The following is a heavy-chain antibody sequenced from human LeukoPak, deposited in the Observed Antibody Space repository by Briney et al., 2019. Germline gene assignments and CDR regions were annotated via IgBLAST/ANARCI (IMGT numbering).Heavy chain of an antibody. CDR2: IYPGDSDT. D-gene: IGHD3-10*01. Sequence: GESLQIYCKGSGYSFTSYWIGWVRQMPGKGLEWMGIIYPGDSDTRYSPSFQGQVTISADKSISTAYLQWSSLKASDTAMFYCARGEYSNSESPKYYYDYWGRGTLVTVSS. CDR1: GYSFTSYW. J-gene: IGHJ4*02. CDR3: ARGEYSNSESPKYYYDY. V-gene: IGHV5-51*01.